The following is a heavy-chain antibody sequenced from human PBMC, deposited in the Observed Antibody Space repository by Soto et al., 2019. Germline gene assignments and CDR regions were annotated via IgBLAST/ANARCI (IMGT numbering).Heavy chain of an antibody. CDR1: GYTFTTYG. CDR2: ISTYNGNT. J-gene: IGHJ4*02. Sequence: ASVKVSCKASGYTFTTYGISWVRQAPGQGLEWMGWISTYNGNTNYAQKFQGRVSMTTDTSTSTAYMELRSLRFDDTAVYYCARELVPEAPFDDWGQGSLVTV. D-gene: IGHD2-2*01. V-gene: IGHV1-18*01. CDR3: ARELVPEAPFDD.